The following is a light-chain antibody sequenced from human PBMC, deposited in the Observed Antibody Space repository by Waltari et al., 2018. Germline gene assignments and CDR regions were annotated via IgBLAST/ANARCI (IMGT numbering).Light chain of an antibody. V-gene: IGLV3-1*01. Sequence: SFDLTPPPSVSVSPGQTASITSSGEKLGATYASWYQQRPGQAPVLVIYQDTKRPSGIPERFSGSNSGNTATLTISGTQAMDEADYYCQAWDTRTAVFGGGTKLTVL. CDR3: QAWDTRTAV. J-gene: IGLJ2*01. CDR1: KLGATY. CDR2: QDT.